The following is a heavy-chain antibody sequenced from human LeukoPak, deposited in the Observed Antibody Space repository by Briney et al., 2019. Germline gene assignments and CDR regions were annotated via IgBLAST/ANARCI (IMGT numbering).Heavy chain of an antibody. CDR2: IKQDGSEE. Sequence: GGSLRLSCVGSEFTFSTYWMSWVRQAPGKGLEWLANIKQDGSEEYYVDSVKGRFTISRDNAKNSLYLQINSLRAEDTAVYYCARDSTLSNYWGQGTLVTVSS. CDR3: ARDSTLSNY. CDR1: EFTFSTYW. V-gene: IGHV3-7*04. J-gene: IGHJ4*02. D-gene: IGHD3-16*01.